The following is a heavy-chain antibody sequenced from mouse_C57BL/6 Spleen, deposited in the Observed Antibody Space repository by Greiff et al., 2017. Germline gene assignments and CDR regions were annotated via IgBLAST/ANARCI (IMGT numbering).Heavy chain of an antibody. CDR2: IDPSDSYT. CDR3: ARLPWGY. V-gene: IGHV1-50*01. Sequence: QVQLQQPGAELVKPGASVKLSCKASGYTFTSYWMQWVKQRPGQGLEWIGEIDPSDSYTNSNQKFKGKATLTVDTSSSTAYMQLSSLTSEDSAVYYCARLPWGYWGQGTTLTVSS. CDR1: GYTFTSYW. D-gene: IGHD1-1*01. J-gene: IGHJ2*01.